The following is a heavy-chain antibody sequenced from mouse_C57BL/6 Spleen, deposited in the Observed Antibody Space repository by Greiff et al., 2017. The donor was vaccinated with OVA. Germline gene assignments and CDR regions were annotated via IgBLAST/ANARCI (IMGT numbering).Heavy chain of an antibody. J-gene: IGHJ1*03. Sequence: EVQVVESGPGLVKPSQSLSLTCSVTGYSITSGYYWNWIRQFPGNKLEWMGYISYDGSNNYNPSLKNRISITRDTSKNQFFLKLNSVTTEDTATYYCAYGNYGYFDVWGTGTTVTVSS. CDR1: GYSITSGYY. V-gene: IGHV3-6*01. CDR2: ISYDGSN. CDR3: AYGNYGYFDV. D-gene: IGHD2-1*01.